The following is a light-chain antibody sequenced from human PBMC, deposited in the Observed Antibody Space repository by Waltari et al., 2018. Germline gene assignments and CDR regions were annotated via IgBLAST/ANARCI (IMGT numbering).Light chain of an antibody. CDR2: GAS. CDR1: QSVGRS. J-gene: IGKJ1*01. V-gene: IGKV3-20*01. Sequence: EIVLTQSPGTLSLSPGERVTLSCRASQSVGRSLAWYQQKPGQAPRLLIYGASSRATGIPDRFSGCGSGTDFSLTISRLAPDDLSVYYCQHYVRLPVTFGQGTKVEI. CDR3: QHYVRLPVT.